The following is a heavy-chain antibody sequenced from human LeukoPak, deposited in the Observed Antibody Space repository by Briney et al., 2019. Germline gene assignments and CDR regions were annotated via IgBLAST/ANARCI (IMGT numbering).Heavy chain of an antibody. CDR3: TTATVVWGVSAY. Sequence: PGGSLRLSCSASGFTVPNGWMSWVRQAPGKGLEWVGRIKDRTDGGTTAYAAPVKGTFTISREDSKKTVYLEMNSLKTEDTAVYFCTTATVVWGVSAYWGQGTLVTVSS. J-gene: IGHJ4*02. D-gene: IGHD3-10*01. V-gene: IGHV3-15*01. CDR1: GFTVPNGW. CDR2: IKDRTDGGTT.